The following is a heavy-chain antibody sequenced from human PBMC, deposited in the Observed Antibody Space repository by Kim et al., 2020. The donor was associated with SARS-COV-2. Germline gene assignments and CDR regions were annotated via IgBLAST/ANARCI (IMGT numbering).Heavy chain of an antibody. Sequence: SETLSLTCTVSGGSISSYYWSWIRQPPGKGLEWIGYIYYSGCTNYNPSLKSRVTISVDTSKNQFSLKLSSVTAADTAVYYCARSPLGYCSSTSCGLVGGDYYYMDAWGKGTTVTVSS. CDR1: GGSISSYY. CDR3: ARSPLGYCSSTSCGLVGGDYYYMDA. J-gene: IGHJ6*03. D-gene: IGHD2-2*01. CDR2: IYYSGCT. V-gene: IGHV4-59*08.